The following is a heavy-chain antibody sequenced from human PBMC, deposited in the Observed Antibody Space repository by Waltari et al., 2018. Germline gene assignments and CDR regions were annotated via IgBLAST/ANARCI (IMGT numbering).Heavy chain of an antibody. CDR2: IDSCCSK. D-gene: IGHD6-13*01. CDR1: GFTVSSNY. V-gene: IGHV3-53*01. J-gene: IGHJ4*02. CDR3: ARGPNRGYSSS. Sequence: EVQLVESGGGLIQPGGSLRLSCAASGFTVSSNYLSWVRQAPGKGREWVSVIDSCCSKYYADSVKGRFTISRDNSKNTLYLQMNSLRAEDTAVYYCARGPNRGYSSSWGQGTLVTVSS.